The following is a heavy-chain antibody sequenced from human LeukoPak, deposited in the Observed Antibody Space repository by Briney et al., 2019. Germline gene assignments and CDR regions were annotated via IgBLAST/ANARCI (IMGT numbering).Heavy chain of an antibody. J-gene: IGHJ4*02. Sequence: PGGSLRLSCAASGFTFSSNAMSWVRQAPGKGLEWVSVITGNTGSTYYADSVKGRFTISRDNSKNTLPLQMNSLRAEDTAVYYCAKDAVAPGSGGDYFDYWGQGTLVTVSS. CDR1: GFTFSSNA. D-gene: IGHD3-10*01. CDR3: AKDAVAPGSGGDYFDY. V-gene: IGHV3-23*01. CDR2: ITGNTGST.